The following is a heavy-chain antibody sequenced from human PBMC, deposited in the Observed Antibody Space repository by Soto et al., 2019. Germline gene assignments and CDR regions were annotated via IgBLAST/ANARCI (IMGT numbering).Heavy chain of an antibody. Sequence: QVQLQESGPGLVKPSQTLSLTCTVSGGSISSGGYYWSWIRQHPGKGLEWIGYIYYSGSTYYNPSLKSRVTISVDTSKNQFSLKLSSVTAADTAVYYCARDITGIAAAGTVRYFDYWGQGTLVPVSS. V-gene: IGHV4-31*03. CDR2: IYYSGST. J-gene: IGHJ4*02. D-gene: IGHD6-13*01. CDR3: ARDITGIAAAGTVRYFDY. CDR1: GGSISSGGYY.